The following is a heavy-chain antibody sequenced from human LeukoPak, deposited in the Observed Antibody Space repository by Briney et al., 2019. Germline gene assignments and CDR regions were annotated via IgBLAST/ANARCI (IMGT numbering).Heavy chain of an antibody. CDR2: IYYGGST. D-gene: IGHD2-2*01. J-gene: IGHJ3*02. Sequence: SETLSLTCTVSGGSISSSSYYWGWIRQPPGKGLDWIGNIYYGGSTYYNPSLKSRVTISVDRSKNQFSLKLSSVTAADTAVYYCASNKVVTDAFDIWGQGTMVTVSS. CDR1: GGSISSSSYY. V-gene: IGHV4-39*07. CDR3: ASNKVVTDAFDI.